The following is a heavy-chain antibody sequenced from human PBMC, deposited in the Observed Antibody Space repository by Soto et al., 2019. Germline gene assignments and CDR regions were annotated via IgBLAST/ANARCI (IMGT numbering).Heavy chain of an antibody. CDR2: INVHNVKT. CDR3: ARVVYGGAGWPHVFVL. D-gene: IGHD2-8*01. Sequence: GASVKVSCKASGYTFTSYDINWVRQAPGQGLEWMGWINVHNVKTIYAQKFQGRVTRTRDTPTRTPYRDRGGLRHDDRAIFFGARVVYGGAGWPHVFVLWGKGKMVP. CDR1: GYTFTSYD. J-gene: IGHJ3*01. V-gene: IGHV1-18*01.